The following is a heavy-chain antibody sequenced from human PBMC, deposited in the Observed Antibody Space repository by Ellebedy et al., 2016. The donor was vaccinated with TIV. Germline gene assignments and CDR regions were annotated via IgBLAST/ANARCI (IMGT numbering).Heavy chain of an antibody. D-gene: IGHD3-22*01. Sequence: GGSLRLXCAASGFTFSSYAMSWVRQAPGKGLEWVSAISGSGGSTYYADSVKGRFTISRDNSKNTLYLQMNSLRAEDTAVYYCARRGDRGSYFPLDYWGQGTLVTVSS. CDR2: ISGSGGST. CDR3: ARRGDRGSYFPLDY. V-gene: IGHV3-23*01. J-gene: IGHJ4*02. CDR1: GFTFSSYA.